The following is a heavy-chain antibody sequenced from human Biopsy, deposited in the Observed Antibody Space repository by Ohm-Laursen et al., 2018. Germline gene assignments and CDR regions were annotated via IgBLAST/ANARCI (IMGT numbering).Heavy chain of an antibody. CDR2: ISYNERT. V-gene: IGHV4-31*02. Sequence: SDTLSLTWSVSGASAKTSGYFWAWIRQRPGKGLEWIGYISYNERTHYNPSLTSRLAISFDTSNNRISLQLRSVSVADTAVYYCVREPKTGTAEAWYFDLWGRGSPVTVPS. J-gene: IGHJ2*01. CDR1: GASAKTSGYF. D-gene: IGHD3-9*01. CDR3: VREPKTGTAEAWYFDL.